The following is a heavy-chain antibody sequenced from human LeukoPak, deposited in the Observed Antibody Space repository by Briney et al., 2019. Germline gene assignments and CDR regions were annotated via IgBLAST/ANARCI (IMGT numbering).Heavy chain of an antibody. CDR1: GDSVSSNSAA. CDR3: ARDRIAVAATSWDAFDT. D-gene: IGHD6-19*01. CDR2: TYYRSKWFK. V-gene: IGHV6-1*01. Sequence: SQTLSLTCAISGDSVSSNSAAWNWIRQSPSRGLEWLGRTYYRSKWFKDYAASVKRRITINPDTSKNQFSLQMNSVTPEDTAVYYCARDRIAVAATSWDAFDTWGQGTMVTVSS. J-gene: IGHJ3*02.